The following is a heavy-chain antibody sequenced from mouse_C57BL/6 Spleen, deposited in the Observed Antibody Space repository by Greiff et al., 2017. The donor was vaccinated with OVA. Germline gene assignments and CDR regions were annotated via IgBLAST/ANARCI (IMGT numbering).Heavy chain of an antibody. CDR3: ARVDYYGSGDALAY. Sequence: VQLQQSGAELVRPGSSVKLSCKASGYTFTSYWMDWVKQRPGQGLEWIGNIYPSDSETHYNQKFKDKATLTVDKSSSTAYMQLSSLTSEDSAVYDGARVDYYGSGDALAYWGQGTPVTVSA. J-gene: IGHJ4*01. CDR2: IYPSDSET. D-gene: IGHD1-1*01. CDR1: GYTFTSYW. V-gene: IGHV1-61*01.